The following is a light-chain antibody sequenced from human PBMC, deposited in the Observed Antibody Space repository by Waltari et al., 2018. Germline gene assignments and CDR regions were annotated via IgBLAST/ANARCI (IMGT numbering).Light chain of an antibody. J-gene: IGLJ1*01. CDR2: EFS. CDR1: SSDVGFYNY. CDR3: SSYTSSSTLV. Sequence: QSALTQPASVSGSPGQSITISCTGASSDVGFYNYVSWYQQHPGKVPKLMIYEFSNRPSGVSNRFSGSKSGNTASLTISGLQAEDEADYYCSSYTSSSTLVFGTGTKITVL. V-gene: IGLV2-14*01.